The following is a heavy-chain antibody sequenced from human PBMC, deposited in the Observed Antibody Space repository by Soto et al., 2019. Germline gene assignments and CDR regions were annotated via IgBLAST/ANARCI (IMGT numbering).Heavy chain of an antibody. V-gene: IGHV3-11*01. CDR3: PTIDLVLLAATPVVYSSAMDV. D-gene: IGHD2-15*01. Sequence: PGGSLRLSCAASGFTFSDYYMSWIRQAPGKGLEWVSYISSSGSTIYYADSVKGRFTISRDNAKNSLYLQMNSRRAEDTAVYYCPTIDLVLLAATPVVYSSAMDVCGHGTTVT. CDR2: ISSSGSTI. J-gene: IGHJ6*02. CDR1: GFTFSDYY.